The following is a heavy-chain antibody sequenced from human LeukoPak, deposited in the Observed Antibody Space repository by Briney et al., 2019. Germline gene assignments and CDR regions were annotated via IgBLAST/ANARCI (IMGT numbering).Heavy chain of an antibody. CDR3: ASPQEDCSGGSCYSYDY. D-gene: IGHD2-15*01. CDR2: INPNSGGT. Sequence: ASVTVSCSAAGCTFTGYYIHWVRQPPGQGLEWMGWINPNSGGTNSAQKIKGRVTMTRDTSITTVYMELSPLRSDDTAVYYCASPQEDCSGGSCYSYDYWGQGTLVTVSS. CDR1: GCTFTGYY. V-gene: IGHV1-2*02. J-gene: IGHJ4*02.